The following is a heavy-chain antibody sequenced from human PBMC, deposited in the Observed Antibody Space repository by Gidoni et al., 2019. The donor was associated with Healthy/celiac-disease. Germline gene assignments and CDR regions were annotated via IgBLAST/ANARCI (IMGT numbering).Heavy chain of an antibody. CDR1: GVTFTSSA. J-gene: IGHJ2*01. D-gene: IGHD5-12*01. V-gene: IGHV1-58*01. CDR2: IVVGSGNT. CDR3: AAERDIVATISWYFDL. Sequence: QMQLVQSGPEVKKPGTSVKVSCKASGVTFTSSAVQWVRHARGQRLEWIGWIVVGSGNTNYAQKFQERVTITRDMSTSTAYMELSSLRSEDTAVYYCAAERDIVATISWYFDLWGRGTLVTVSS.